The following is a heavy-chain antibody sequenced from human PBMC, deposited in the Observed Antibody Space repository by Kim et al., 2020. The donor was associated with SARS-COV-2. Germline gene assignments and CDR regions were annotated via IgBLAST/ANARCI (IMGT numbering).Heavy chain of an antibody. Sequence: AQKIQGRVTMTRDTSISTASMELSRLRSDDTAVYYCARNYYDSSGYPTFDYWGQGTLVTVSS. D-gene: IGHD3-22*01. CDR3: ARNYYDSSGYPTFDY. V-gene: IGHV1-2*02. J-gene: IGHJ4*02.